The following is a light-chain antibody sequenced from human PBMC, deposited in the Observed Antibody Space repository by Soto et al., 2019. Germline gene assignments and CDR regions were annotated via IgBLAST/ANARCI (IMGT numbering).Light chain of an antibody. CDR3: QQCKSYPIT. CDR1: QSINSC. V-gene: IGKV1-5*03. J-gene: IGKJ5*01. Sequence: DIQMTQSPSTLSASLGDRVTITCRASQSINSCLAWYQQKPGKAPNLLIYKASTLESGVPSRFSGSGSGTEFTITISNLHPDDVATYYCQQCKSYPITFGQGTRLEIK. CDR2: KAS.